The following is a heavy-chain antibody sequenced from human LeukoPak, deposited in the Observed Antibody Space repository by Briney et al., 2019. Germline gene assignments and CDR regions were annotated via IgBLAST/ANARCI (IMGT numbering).Heavy chain of an antibody. CDR1: GGSISSGGYY. D-gene: IGHD6-13*01. V-gene: IGHV4-31*03. Sequence: PSETLSLTCTVSGGSISSGGYYWSWIRQHPGKGLEWIGYIYYSGSTNYNPSLKSRVTISVDTSKNQFSLKLSSVTAADTAVYYCARGLWGAAAGPNWGQGTLVTVSS. J-gene: IGHJ4*02. CDR3: ARGLWGAAAGPN. CDR2: IYYSGST.